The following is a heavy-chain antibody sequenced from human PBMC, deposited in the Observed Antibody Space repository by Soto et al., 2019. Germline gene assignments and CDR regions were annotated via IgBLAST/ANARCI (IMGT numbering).Heavy chain of an antibody. V-gene: IGHV4-38-2*02. Sequence: SETLSLTSSVSGFSSSRGYYWTWVRQPPGKGLEWIGSIYPSVSSYHNPSLATRLRLSIDTSKNQFTLNLTSVTAADTALYFCAREKVGTTFFDNWGQGIQVTVSS. CDR1: GFSSSRGYY. D-gene: IGHD1-1*01. J-gene: IGHJ4*02. CDR3: AREKVGTTFFDN. CDR2: IYPSVSS.